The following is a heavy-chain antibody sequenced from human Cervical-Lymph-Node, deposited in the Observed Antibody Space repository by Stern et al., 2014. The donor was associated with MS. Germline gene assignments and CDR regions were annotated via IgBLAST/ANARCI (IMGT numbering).Heavy chain of an antibody. Sequence: QVQLQESGPGLLKPSETLSLTCSVSGDSIRTYFWTWIRQPPGRTLEWIGYIYHSGSANYNPSLMSRVTMSVDTSHTKASQKLRVLTAADTAVYYCARKADWGDYFDYWGQGTLVTVSS. CDR2: IYHSGSA. CDR1: GDSIRTYF. D-gene: IGHD7-27*01. J-gene: IGHJ4*02. V-gene: IGHV4-59*08. CDR3: ARKADWGDYFDY.